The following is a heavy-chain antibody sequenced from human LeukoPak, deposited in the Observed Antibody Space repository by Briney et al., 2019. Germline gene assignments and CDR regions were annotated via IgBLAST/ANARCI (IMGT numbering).Heavy chain of an antibody. J-gene: IGHJ4*02. CDR2: IYYSGST. CDR1: GGSISSYY. D-gene: IGHD3-3*01. CDR3: ARETLGDFWSGYGYYFDY. Sequence: SETLSLTCTVSGGSISSYYWSWIRQPPGKGLEWIGYIYYSGSTNYNPSLKSRVTISVDTSKNQFSLKLSSVTAADTAVYYCARETLGDFWSGYGYYFDYWGQGTLVTVSS. V-gene: IGHV4-59*01.